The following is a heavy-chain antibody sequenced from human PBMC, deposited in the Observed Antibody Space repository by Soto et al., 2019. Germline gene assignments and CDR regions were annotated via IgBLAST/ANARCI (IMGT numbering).Heavy chain of an antibody. CDR2: IYTSGST. CDR3: ARDQIVVVPAAIAPDIYYYYYGMDV. Sequence: PSETLSLTCTVSGGSISSGDYYWSWIRQPPGKGLEWIGYIYTSGSTNYNPSLKSRVTMSVDTSKNQFSLKLSSVTAADTAVYYCARDQIVVVPAAIAPDIYYYYYGMDVWGQGTTVTVSS. V-gene: IGHV4-61*08. J-gene: IGHJ6*02. D-gene: IGHD2-2*02. CDR1: GGSISSGDYY.